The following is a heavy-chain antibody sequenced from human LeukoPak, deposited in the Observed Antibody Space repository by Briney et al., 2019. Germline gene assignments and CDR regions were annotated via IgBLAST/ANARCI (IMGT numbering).Heavy chain of an antibody. D-gene: IGHD3-10*01. J-gene: IGHJ6*03. V-gene: IGHV1-2*02. CDR2: INPNSGGT. Sequence: ASVKVSCKASGYTFTGYYMHWVRQAPGQGLEWMGWINPNSGGTNYAQKFQGRVTMTRDTSISTAYMELSRLRSDDTAVYYCARDGVVRGVINPYWDYYYMDVWGKGTTVTVSS. CDR1: GYTFTGYY. CDR3: ARDGVVRGVINPYWDYYYMDV.